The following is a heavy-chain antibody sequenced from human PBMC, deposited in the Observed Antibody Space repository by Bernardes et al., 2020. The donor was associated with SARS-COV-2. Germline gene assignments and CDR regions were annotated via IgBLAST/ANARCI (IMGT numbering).Heavy chain of an antibody. V-gene: IGHV3-21*01. CDR2: LSSSSSYI. Sequence: GSLRLSFSASGFTFISYSMNWVRQAPWKGLEWVSSLSSSSSYIYYADSVKGRFTLSRDNAKNSLYLQMNSLRAEDTAVYYCASLAVDIVVVPAAISGDYYGMDVWSQGTTVTVSS. CDR1: GFTFISYS. D-gene: IGHD2-2*02. CDR3: ASLAVDIVVVPAAISGDYYGMDV. J-gene: IGHJ6*02.